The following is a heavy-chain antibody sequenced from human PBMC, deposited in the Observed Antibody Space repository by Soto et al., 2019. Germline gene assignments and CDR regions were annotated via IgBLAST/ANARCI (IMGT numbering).Heavy chain of an antibody. Sequence: PSDPLSLTCTVSGDSITSNSYFWAWIRQPPGKGLEWIGSIYYSGSTYHNPSLKSRVTISVDRSNNQFSLKLTSVTAADTAVYYCARDKITGLFDYWGQGTLVTVSS. CDR1: GDSITSNSYF. J-gene: IGHJ4*02. CDR2: IYYSGST. D-gene: IGHD2-8*02. CDR3: ARDKITGLFDY. V-gene: IGHV4-39*02.